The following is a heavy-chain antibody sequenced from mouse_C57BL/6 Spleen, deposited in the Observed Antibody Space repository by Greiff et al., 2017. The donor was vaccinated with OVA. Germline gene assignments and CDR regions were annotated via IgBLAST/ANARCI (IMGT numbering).Heavy chain of an antibody. CDR2: IHPNSGST. J-gene: IGHJ3*01. CDR1: GYTFTSSW. CDR3: ARSNGYDLWFAY. D-gene: IGHD2-2*01. Sequence: QVQLQQPGAELVKPGASVKLSCKASGYTFTSSWMHWVKQRPGQGLEWIGMIHPNSGSTNYNEKFKSKATLTVDKSSSTAYMQLSSLTSEDSAVYYCARSNGYDLWFAYWGQGTLVTVSA. V-gene: IGHV1-64*01.